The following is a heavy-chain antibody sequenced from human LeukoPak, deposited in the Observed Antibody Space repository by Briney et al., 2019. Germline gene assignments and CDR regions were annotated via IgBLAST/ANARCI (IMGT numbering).Heavy chain of an antibody. D-gene: IGHD1-26*01. CDR1: GFTFSSYA. Sequence: GGSLRLSCAASGFTFSSYAMNWVRQAPGKGLEWVSAITGSGGRTYYADSVKGRFTISRDNSKNTLYLQMNSLRAEDTAVYYCAKNLFGGIVGATTDYWGQGTLVTVSS. J-gene: IGHJ4*02. V-gene: IGHV3-23*01. CDR2: ITGSGGRT. CDR3: AKNLFGGIVGATTDY.